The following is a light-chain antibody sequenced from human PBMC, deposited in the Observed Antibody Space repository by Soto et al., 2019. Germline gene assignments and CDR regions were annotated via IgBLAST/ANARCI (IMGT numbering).Light chain of an antibody. CDR3: HQYGSSPYT. CDR2: GAS. V-gene: IGKV3-20*01. J-gene: IGKJ2*01. CDR1: QSVSSSY. Sequence: EIVLTQSPGTLSLSPGEGATLSCRASQSVSSSYLAWYQQKPGQAPRLLIYGASSRATGIPDRFSGSRSGTDFTLTISRLDPEDFAVYYCHQYGSSPYTFGQGTKVDIK.